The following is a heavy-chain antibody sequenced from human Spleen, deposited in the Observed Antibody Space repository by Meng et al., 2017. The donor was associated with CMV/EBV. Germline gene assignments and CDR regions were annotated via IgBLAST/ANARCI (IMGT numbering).Heavy chain of an antibody. CDR1: GYTFTGYY. D-gene: IGHD2-2*01. Sequence: ASVKVSCKASGYTFTGYYMHWVRQAPGQGLEWMGIINPSGGSTSYAQKFQGRVTMTRDTSTSTVYMELSSLRSEDTAVYYCARDLSTQGWFDPWGQGTLVTVSS. V-gene: IGHV1-46*01. J-gene: IGHJ5*02. CDR3: ARDLSTQGWFDP. CDR2: INPSGGST.